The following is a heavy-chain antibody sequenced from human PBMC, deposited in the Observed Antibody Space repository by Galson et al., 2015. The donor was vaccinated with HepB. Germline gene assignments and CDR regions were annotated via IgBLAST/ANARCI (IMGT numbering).Heavy chain of an antibody. Sequence: SLRLSCAASGLSFSNHWMHWVRQAPGKGLEWVSLISWDGGSTYYADSVKGRFTISRDNSKNSLYLQMNSLRTEDTALYYCAKDYQPLWSRKYYYYHGMDVWGQGTTVTVSS. CDR1: GLSFSNHW. J-gene: IGHJ6*02. CDR3: AKDYQPLWSRKYYYYHGMDV. D-gene: IGHD5-18*01. CDR2: ISWDGGST. V-gene: IGHV3-43*01.